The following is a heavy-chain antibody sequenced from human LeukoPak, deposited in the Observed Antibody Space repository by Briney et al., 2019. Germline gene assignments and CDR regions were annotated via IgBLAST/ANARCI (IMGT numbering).Heavy chain of an antibody. CDR3: AKVMKGSERLTMVRGVIIKTAGLYYMDV. CDR2: ISSSGGST. V-gene: IGHV3-23*01. D-gene: IGHD3-10*01. J-gene: IGHJ6*03. Sequence: PGGSLRLSCAASGFTLSSYAMSWVRQAPGKGLEWGSSISSSGGSTNYADSVKGRFTISRDKSKKMVYLQMNSLRAEDKAVYYCAKVMKGSERLTMVRGVIIKTAGLYYMDVWGKGTTVTVSS. CDR1: GFTLSSYA.